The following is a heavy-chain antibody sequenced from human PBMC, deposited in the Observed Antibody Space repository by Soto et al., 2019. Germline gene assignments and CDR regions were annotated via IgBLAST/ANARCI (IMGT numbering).Heavy chain of an antibody. CDR2: ISGSGGST. CDR1: GFTFSSYA. J-gene: IGHJ4*02. CDR3: AKDYASKTYYYDSSGYYPLDY. D-gene: IGHD3-22*01. V-gene: IGHV3-23*01. Sequence: GGSLRLSCAASGFTFSSYAMSWVRQAPGKGLEWVSAISGSGGSTYYADSVKGRFTISRDNSKNTLYLQMNSLRAEDTAVYYCAKDYASKTYYYDSSGYYPLDYWGQGTLVTVS.